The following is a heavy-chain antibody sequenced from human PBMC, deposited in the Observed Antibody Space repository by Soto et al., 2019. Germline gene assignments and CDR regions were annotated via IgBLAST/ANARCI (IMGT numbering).Heavy chain of an antibody. Sequence: ASAKVACTAPGYTFISSGFHWVRQAPGQRLEWMGWTNAANGDTKYSPKFQGRVTITNNTTASTAYMELSSLSSEDAAVSYCVRRHVSATDIDWFDPWGQGTLVTVSS. CDR3: VRRHVSATDIDWFDP. CDR2: TNAANGDT. J-gene: IGHJ5*02. V-gene: IGHV1-3*01. CDR1: GYTFISSG. D-gene: IGHD2-15*01.